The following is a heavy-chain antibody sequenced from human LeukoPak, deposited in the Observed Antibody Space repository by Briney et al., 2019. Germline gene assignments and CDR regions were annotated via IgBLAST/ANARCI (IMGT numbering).Heavy chain of an antibody. CDR3: ARAGDAFDI. J-gene: IGHJ3*02. V-gene: IGHV3-33*01. CDR1: GFTFSSFG. CDR2: IWYGGSDK. Sequence: PGGSLSLSCAASGFTFSSFGMHWVRQAPGKGLEWVAVIWYGGSDKYYTDSVKGRSTISRDNSKNTLYLQMNSLRAEDTATYYCARAGDAFDIWGQGTMVTVSS.